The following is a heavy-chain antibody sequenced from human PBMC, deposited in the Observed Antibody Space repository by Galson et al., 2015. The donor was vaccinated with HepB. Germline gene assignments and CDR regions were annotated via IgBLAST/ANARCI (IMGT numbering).Heavy chain of an antibody. J-gene: IGHJ4*02. CDR1: GYTFSSYG. D-gene: IGHD2/OR15-2a*01. CDR2: ISAYTGNT. Sequence: SVKVSCKASGYTFSSYGISWARQAPGQGLEWMGWISAYTGNTNYAQKFHGRVTMTTDTSTSTAYMEMRTLRSDDAAVYYCARDKSDISMHLDYWGQGTLVTVSS. V-gene: IGHV1-18*01. CDR3: ARDKSDISMHLDY.